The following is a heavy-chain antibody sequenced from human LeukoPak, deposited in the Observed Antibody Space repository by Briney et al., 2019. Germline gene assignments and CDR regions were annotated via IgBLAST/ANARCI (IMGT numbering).Heavy chain of an antibody. V-gene: IGHV3-23*01. CDR1: GFTFSSYA. J-gene: IGHJ4*02. CDR3: AKGGPYYGSGKGPFDY. D-gene: IGHD3-10*01. CDR2: ISGSGGST. Sequence: GGSLRLSCAASGFTFSSYAMIWVRQAPGKGLEWVSAISGSGGSTYYADSVKGRFTISRDNSKNTLFLQMNSLRAEDMALYYCAKGGPYYGSGKGPFDYWGQGTLVTVSS.